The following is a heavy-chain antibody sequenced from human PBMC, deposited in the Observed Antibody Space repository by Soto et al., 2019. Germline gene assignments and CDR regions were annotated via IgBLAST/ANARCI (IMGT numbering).Heavy chain of an antibody. D-gene: IGHD1-26*01. Sequence: QVQLVQSGAEVKKPGSSVKVSCKASGGTFSSYAISWVRQAPGQGLEWMGGIIPIFGTANYAQKFQGRVRITADEXXXTAYXEXXXLXXEDXXXXYXARWHSGLDYWGQGTLVTVS. CDR2: IIPIFGTA. CDR1: GGTFSSYA. CDR3: ARWHSGLDY. V-gene: IGHV1-69*01. J-gene: IGHJ4*02.